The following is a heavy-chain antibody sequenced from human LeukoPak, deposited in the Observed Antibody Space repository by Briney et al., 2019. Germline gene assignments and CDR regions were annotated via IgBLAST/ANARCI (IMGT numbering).Heavy chain of an antibody. CDR1: GFTFSSYS. D-gene: IGHD6-19*01. J-gene: IGHJ4*02. Sequence: GGSLRLSCAASGFTFSSYSMNWVRQAPGKGLEWVSSISSSSSYIYYADSVKGRFTISRDNAKNSLYLQMNSLRAEDTAVYYCARDPIAVAGPDYWGQGTLVTVSS. V-gene: IGHV3-21*01. CDR2: ISSSSSYI. CDR3: ARDPIAVAGPDY.